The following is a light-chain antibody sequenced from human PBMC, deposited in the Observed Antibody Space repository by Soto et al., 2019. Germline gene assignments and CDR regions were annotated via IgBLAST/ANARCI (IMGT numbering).Light chain of an antibody. CDR1: SSYVGGYNY. V-gene: IGLV2-8*01. Sequence: QSVLTQPPSASESPGQSVTISCTGTSSYVGGYNYVSWYQQHPGKAPKLMIYDVNKRPSGVPDRFSGSKSGNTASLTVSGLQAEDEADYYCCSYAGSKNLVFGGGTKLTVL. J-gene: IGLJ2*01. CDR3: CSYAGSKNLV. CDR2: DVN.